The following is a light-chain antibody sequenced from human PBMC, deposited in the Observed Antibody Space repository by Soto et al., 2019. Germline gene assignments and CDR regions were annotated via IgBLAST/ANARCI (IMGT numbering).Light chain of an antibody. CDR2: AVS. CDR1: QGIRND. CDR3: LQDYNYPYT. V-gene: IGKV1-6*01. Sequence: AIQMTQSPSSLSASVGDRVTITCRASQGIRNDLAWYQQKPGKAPKLLIYAVSNSQSGVPSRFSGSGSGTDFTRTISSLQPEDFATYYCLQDYNYPYTFGQGTKLEIK. J-gene: IGKJ2*01.